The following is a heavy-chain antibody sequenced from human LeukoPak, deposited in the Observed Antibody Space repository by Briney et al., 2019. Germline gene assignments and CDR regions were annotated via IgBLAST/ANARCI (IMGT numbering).Heavy chain of an antibody. J-gene: IGHJ3*02. CDR2: ISYDGSNK. Sequence: PGGSLRLSCAASGFTFSSYAMHWVRQAPGKGLEWVAVISYDGSNKYYADSVKGRFTISRDNSKNTLYLQMNSPRAEDTAVYYCASAAGRYQLLYEGAFDIWGQGTMVTVSS. CDR1: GFTFSSYA. V-gene: IGHV3-30-3*01. CDR3: ASAAGRYQLLYEGAFDI. D-gene: IGHD2-2*02.